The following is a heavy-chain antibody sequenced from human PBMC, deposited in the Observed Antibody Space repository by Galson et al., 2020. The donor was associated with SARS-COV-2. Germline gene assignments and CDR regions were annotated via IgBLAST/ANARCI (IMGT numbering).Heavy chain of an antibody. J-gene: IGHJ4*02. Sequence: GESLKISCSASGFTFSNAWMSWVRQAPGKGLEWVGRIKSKTDGGTTDYAAPVKGRFTISRDDSKNTLYLQLNSLKTEDTAVYYCTTVAPYYLDGSGFQGPFDYWGQGTLVAVSS. CDR3: TTVAPYYLDGSGFQGPFDY. D-gene: IGHD3-22*01. CDR2: IKSKTDGGTT. V-gene: IGHV3-15*01. CDR1: GFTFSNAW.